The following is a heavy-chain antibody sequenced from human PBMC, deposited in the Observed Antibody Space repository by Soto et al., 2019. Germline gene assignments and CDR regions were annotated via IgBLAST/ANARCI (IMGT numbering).Heavy chain of an antibody. CDR1: GFTFSSYA. Sequence: EVQLLESGGGLVQPGGSLRLSCAASGFTFSSYAMSWVRQAPGKGLEWVSAISGSGGSTYYADSVKGRFTISRDNSKNTLYLQMNSLRAEDTAVYYCAKGYCSGGSCYRANYYYYGMDVWGQGTTVTVSS. J-gene: IGHJ6*02. V-gene: IGHV3-23*01. CDR3: AKGYCSGGSCYRANYYYYGMDV. CDR2: ISGSGGST. D-gene: IGHD2-15*01.